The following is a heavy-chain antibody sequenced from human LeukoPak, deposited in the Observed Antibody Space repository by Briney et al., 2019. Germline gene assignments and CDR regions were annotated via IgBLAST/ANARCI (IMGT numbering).Heavy chain of an antibody. J-gene: IGHJ4*02. V-gene: IGHV4-39*01. CDR2: IYYGGST. CDR1: GGSISSSTYY. D-gene: IGHD3-9*01. CDR3: ARLRSARYFDWLSRPFDY. Sequence: PSETLSLTCTVSGGSISSSTYYWGWIRQPPGEGLEWIGSIYYGGSTYYNPSLKSRVTISVDTSKNQFSLRLSSVTAADTAVYYCARLRSARYFDWLSRPFDYWGQGTLVTVSS.